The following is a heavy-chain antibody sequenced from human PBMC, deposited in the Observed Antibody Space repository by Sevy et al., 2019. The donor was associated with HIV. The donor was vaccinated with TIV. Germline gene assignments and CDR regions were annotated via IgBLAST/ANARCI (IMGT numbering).Heavy chain of an antibody. CDR3: ARDGARITMVQGVMAYYHGMDV. CDR1: GFTFSTYS. J-gene: IGHJ6*02. CDR2: ISSSSNYI. D-gene: IGHD3-10*01. V-gene: IGHV3-21*01. Sequence: GGSLRLSCAASGFTFSTYSMNWVRQAPGKGLEWVSSISSSSNYIYYADSVKGRFTISRDNAKNSLYLQMNSLRAEDTALYYCARDGARITMVQGVMAYYHGMDVWSQGTTVTVSS.